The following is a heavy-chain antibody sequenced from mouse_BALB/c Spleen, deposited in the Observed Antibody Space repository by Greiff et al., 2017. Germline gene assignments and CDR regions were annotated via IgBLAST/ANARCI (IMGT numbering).Heavy chain of an antibody. J-gene: IGHJ2*01. CDR3: AREGWSLDY. CDR1: GFSLTSYG. V-gene: IGHV2-9*02. Sequence: QVQLKESGPGLVAPSQSLSITCTVSGFSLTSYGVHWVRQPPGKGLEWLGVIWAGGSTNYNSALMSRLSISKDNSKSQVFLKMNSLQTDDTAMYYCAREGWSLDYWGQGTTLTVSS. CDR2: IWAGGST. D-gene: IGHD2-3*01.